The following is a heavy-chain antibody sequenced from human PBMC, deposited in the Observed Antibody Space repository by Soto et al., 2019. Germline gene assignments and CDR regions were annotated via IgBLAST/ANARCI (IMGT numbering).Heavy chain of an antibody. CDR2: IYYSGTT. D-gene: IGHD1-26*01. CDR1: GYSISSSNW. J-gene: IGHJ4*02. V-gene: IGHV4-28*01. CDR3: ASREIQGPIDY. Sequence: PSETLSLTCAVSGYSISSSNWWGWIRQPPGKGLEWIGYIYYSGTTHYNPSLKSRVTMSVDTSKNQFSLKLTSVTAVDTAVYYCASREIQGPIDYRAQRTPVTGSS.